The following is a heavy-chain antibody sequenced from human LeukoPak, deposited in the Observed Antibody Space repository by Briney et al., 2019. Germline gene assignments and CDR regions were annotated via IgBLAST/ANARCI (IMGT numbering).Heavy chain of an antibody. CDR1: GYTFNSYD. CDR3: ARRNIRFLELDF. J-gene: IGHJ4*02. D-gene: IGHD3-3*01. Sequence: WASVKVSCKTSGYTFNSYDINWVRQATGQGLEWMGWMNPNSGNTGYAQKLQGRVTMTRNTSIRTAYMELSGLRPEDTAVYYCARRNIRFLELDFWGQGTLVTVPS. CDR2: MNPNSGNT. V-gene: IGHV1-8*02.